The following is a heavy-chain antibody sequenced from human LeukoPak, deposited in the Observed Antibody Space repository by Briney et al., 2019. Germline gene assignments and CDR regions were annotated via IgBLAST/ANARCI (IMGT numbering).Heavy chain of an antibody. D-gene: IGHD6-13*01. CDR2: FDPEDGET. V-gene: IGHV1-24*01. CDR1: GYTLTELS. J-gene: IGHJ4*02. Sequence: ASVKVSCKVSGYTLTELSMHWVRQAPGKGLEWMGGFDPEDGETIYAQKFQGRVTMTEDTSTDTAYMELSSLRSEDTAVYYCARDPREAAAAGMGGEDWGQGTLVTVSS. CDR3: ARDPREAAAAGMGGED.